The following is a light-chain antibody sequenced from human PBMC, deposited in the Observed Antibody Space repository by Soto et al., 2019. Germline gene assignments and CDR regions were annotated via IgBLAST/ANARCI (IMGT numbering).Light chain of an antibody. Sequence: DIQLTQSPSSLSPSVGDRITLSCRASQSISRKLNWYQQMPGKAPSLLIYAARDLQRGVPGRFSGSGSGTEFNLTISSLQPEDLATYDCQQSHSTHYTFGQGTKLEI. CDR2: AAR. J-gene: IGKJ2*01. V-gene: IGKV1-39*01. CDR3: QQSHSTHYT. CDR1: QSISRK.